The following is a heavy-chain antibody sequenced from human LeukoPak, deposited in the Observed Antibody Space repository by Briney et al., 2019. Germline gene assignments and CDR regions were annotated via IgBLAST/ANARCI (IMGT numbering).Heavy chain of an antibody. Sequence: SETLSLTCTVSGGSTSSYYWSWIRQPPGKGLEWIGYIYYSGSTNYNPSLKSRVTISVDTSKNQFSLKLSSVTAADTAVYYCARAGDIVATMTPDYWGQGTLVTVSS. D-gene: IGHD5-12*01. CDR1: GGSTSSYY. J-gene: IGHJ4*02. CDR2: IYYSGST. V-gene: IGHV4-59*01. CDR3: ARAGDIVATMTPDY.